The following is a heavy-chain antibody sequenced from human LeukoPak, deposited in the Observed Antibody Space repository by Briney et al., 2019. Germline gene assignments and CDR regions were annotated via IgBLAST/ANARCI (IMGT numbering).Heavy chain of an antibody. J-gene: IGHJ4*02. CDR1: GFTFSNCA. Sequence: TGGSLRLSCAASGFTFSNCATSWVRQAPGKGLQWVSAISGGGAGIYYADSVRGRFTISRDNAKNTLYLQMNSLRADDTAVYYCVRIYCSSTTCHLWGQGTLVTVSS. D-gene: IGHD2-2*01. CDR3: VRIYCSSTTCHL. V-gene: IGHV3-23*01. CDR2: ISGGGAGI.